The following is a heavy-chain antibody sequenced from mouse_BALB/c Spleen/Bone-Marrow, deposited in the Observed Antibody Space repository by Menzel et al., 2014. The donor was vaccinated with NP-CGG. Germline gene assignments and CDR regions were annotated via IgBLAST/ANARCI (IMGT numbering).Heavy chain of an antibody. CDR3: TTLARNKFDY. CDR2: IYPGNSDT. D-gene: IGHD3-1*01. CDR1: GYTFSNYW. J-gene: IGHJ2*01. V-gene: IGHV1-5*01. Sequence: EVKLMESGTVLARPGAAVKMSCKASGYTFSNYWMHWVKQRPGQGLEWIGTIYPGNSDTTYNQKFKGKATLTAVTSTSTAYMELSSLTNEDSAVYYCTTLARNKFDYWGQGTTLTVS.